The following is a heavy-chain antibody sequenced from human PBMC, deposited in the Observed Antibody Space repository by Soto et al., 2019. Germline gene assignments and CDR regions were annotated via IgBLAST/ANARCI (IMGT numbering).Heavy chain of an antibody. Sequence: EVQLLESGGGLVQPGGSLRLSCAASGFTFSSYAMSWVRQAPGKGLEWVSAISGSGGSTYYADSVKGRFTISRDNSKNTLYLQMNSLRAEDTAVYYCAKATPKQWLVQRTGHFDYWGQGTLVTVSS. CDR2: ISGSGGST. V-gene: IGHV3-23*01. D-gene: IGHD6-19*01. CDR1: GFTFSSYA. J-gene: IGHJ4*02. CDR3: AKATPKQWLVQRTGHFDY.